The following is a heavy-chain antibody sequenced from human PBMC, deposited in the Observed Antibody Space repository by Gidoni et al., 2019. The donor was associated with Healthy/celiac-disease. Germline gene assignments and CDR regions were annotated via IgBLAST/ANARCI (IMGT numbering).Heavy chain of an antibody. D-gene: IGHD5-18*01. J-gene: IGHJ4*02. CDR3: ASDTAMALGHY. Sequence: QVQLVESGGGVVQPGRSLRLSCAASGCTFSRYGMHWVRQAPGKGLEWVAVIWYDGSNKYYADSVKGRFTISRDNSKNTLYLQMNSLRAEDTAVYYCASDTAMALGHYWGQGTLVTVSS. V-gene: IGHV3-33*01. CDR2: IWYDGSNK. CDR1: GCTFSRYG.